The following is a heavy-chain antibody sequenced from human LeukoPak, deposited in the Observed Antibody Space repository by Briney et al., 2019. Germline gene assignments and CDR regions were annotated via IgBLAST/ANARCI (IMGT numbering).Heavy chain of an antibody. J-gene: IGHJ4*02. Sequence: GGSLRLSCAASGFTFSNAWMSRVRQAPGKGLEWVGRIKSKTDGGTIGYAAPVKGRFTISRDDSKHTLYLQMNSLKTEDTAVYYCSLQYPGGHWGQGTLVTVSS. V-gene: IGHV3-15*01. CDR1: GFTFSNAW. CDR3: SLQYPGGH. CDR2: IKSKTDGGTI. D-gene: IGHD4-11*01.